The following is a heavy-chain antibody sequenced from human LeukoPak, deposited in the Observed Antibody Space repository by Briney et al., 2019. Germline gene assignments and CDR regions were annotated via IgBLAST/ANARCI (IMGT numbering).Heavy chain of an antibody. CDR3: ARKDFSSGSFSY. D-gene: IGHD3-22*01. CDR1: GFPFTRFY. CDR2: IGLSGSPL. Sequence: GGSLRLSCAVSGFPFTRFYMSWIRQAPGKGLEWISYIGLSGSPLDYADSVRGRFTISRDNAKNSLYLEMNSLRAEDTGVYYCARKDFSSGSFSYWGQGTLVTVSS. J-gene: IGHJ4*02. V-gene: IGHV3-11*04.